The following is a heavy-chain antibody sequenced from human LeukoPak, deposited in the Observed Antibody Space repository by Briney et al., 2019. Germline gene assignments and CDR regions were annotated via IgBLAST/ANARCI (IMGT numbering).Heavy chain of an antibody. D-gene: IGHD3-3*01. CDR3: ARDDFWSGSTCGGFDP. CDR2: IYYSGST. Sequence: SETLSLTCTVSGGSVSSGSYYWSWIRQPPGKGLEWIGYIYYSGSTNYNPSLKSRVTISVDTSKNQFSLKLSSVTAADTAVYYCARDDFWSGSTCGGFDPWGQGTLVTVSS. CDR1: GGSVSSGSYY. J-gene: IGHJ5*02. V-gene: IGHV4-61*01.